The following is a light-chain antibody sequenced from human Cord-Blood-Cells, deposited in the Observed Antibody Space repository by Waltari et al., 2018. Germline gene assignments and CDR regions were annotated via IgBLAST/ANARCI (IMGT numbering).Light chain of an antibody. CDR1: ESISSW. CDR2: KAS. V-gene: IGKV1-5*03. Sequence: DIQMTQSPSTLSASVGDRVPITCRASESISSWLAWYQQKPGNAHKLLFYKASSLESWVPSRFSGSGSGTEFTLTSSSLQPDDFATYYCQQYNSYTWTFGQGTKVEIK. CDR3: QQYNSYTWT. J-gene: IGKJ1*01.